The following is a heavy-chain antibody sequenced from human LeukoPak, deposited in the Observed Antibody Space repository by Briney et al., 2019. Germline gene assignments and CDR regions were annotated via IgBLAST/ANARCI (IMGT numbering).Heavy chain of an antibody. CDR1: GGSISSGGYY. J-gene: IGHJ4*02. Sequence: SETLSLTCTVSGGSISSGGYYWSWIRQHPGKGLEWIGYIYYSGSTYYNPSLKSRVTISVDTSKNQFSLKLSSVTAADTAVYYCASVSGSPSTLDYWGQGTLVTVSS. CDR3: ASVSGSPSTLDY. V-gene: IGHV4-31*03. D-gene: IGHD1-26*01. CDR2: IYYSGST.